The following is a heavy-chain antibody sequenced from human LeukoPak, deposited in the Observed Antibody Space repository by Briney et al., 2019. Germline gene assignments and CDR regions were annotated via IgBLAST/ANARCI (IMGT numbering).Heavy chain of an antibody. V-gene: IGHV4-4*07. J-gene: IGHJ5*02. Sequence: SETLSLTCTVSGGSISSYYWTWIRQPAGKGLEWIGRIYTSGSTHYNPSLESRVTMSLDTSKNQFSLKLSSVTAADTAVYYCARDLGSSWYGWFDPWGQGTLDTVSS. CDR1: GGSISSYY. CDR3: ARDLGSSWYGWFDP. CDR2: IYTSGST. D-gene: IGHD6-13*01.